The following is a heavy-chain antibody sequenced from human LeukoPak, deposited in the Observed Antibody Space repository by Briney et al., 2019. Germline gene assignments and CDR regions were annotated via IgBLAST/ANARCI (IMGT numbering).Heavy chain of an antibody. CDR1: GFTFSSYE. J-gene: IGHJ6*03. CDR2: ISGSGSTI. Sequence: GGSLRLSCAASGFTFSSYEMNWVRQAPGKGLEWVSYISGSGSTIYYADSVKGRFTISRDNAKNSLYLQMNSLRAEDTAVYYCAGSSSWYWSYYYYMDVWGKGTTVTISS. CDR3: AGSSSWYWSYYYYMDV. D-gene: IGHD6-13*01. V-gene: IGHV3-48*03.